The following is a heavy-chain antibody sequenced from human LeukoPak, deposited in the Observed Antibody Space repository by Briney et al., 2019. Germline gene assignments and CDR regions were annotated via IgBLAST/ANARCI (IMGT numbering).Heavy chain of an antibody. CDR2: INHSGST. CDR3: ARGRWAYYYYGMDV. Sequence: SETLSLTCAVYGGSFSGYYWSWIRQPPGKGLEWIGEINHSGSTNYNPSLKSRVTISVDTSKNQFSLKLSSVTAADTAVYYCARGRWAYYYYGMDVWGQGTTVTVSS. V-gene: IGHV4-34*01. J-gene: IGHJ6*02. D-gene: IGHD4-23*01. CDR1: GGSFSGYY.